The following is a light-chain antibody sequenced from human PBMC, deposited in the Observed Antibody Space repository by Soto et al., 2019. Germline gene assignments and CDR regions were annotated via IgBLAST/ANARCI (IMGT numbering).Light chain of an antibody. CDR1: QDIGND. V-gene: IGKV1-6*01. Sequence: AIQMTQSPSSLSASVGDRVTITCRASQDIGNDLAWYQQRPGKAPKLLIYAASSLQSGVPSRFSGGGSGTDFTLTISSLQPGDFATYYCLQDYNFPLTFGGGTKVEIK. CDR2: AAS. CDR3: LQDYNFPLT. J-gene: IGKJ4*01.